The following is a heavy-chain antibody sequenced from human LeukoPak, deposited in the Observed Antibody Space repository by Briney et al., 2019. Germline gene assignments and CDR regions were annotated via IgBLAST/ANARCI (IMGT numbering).Heavy chain of an antibody. CDR1: GFTFSSYS. D-gene: IGHD3-22*01. V-gene: IGHV3-21*01. Sequence: GGSLRLSCAASGFTFSSYSMNWVRQAPGKGLEWVSSISSSSSYIYYADSVKGRFTISRDNSKNTLYLQMNSLRAEDTAVYYCARGEYYYDSSGYTSVDYWGQGTLVTVSS. CDR3: ARGEYYYDSSGYTSVDY. CDR2: ISSSSSYI. J-gene: IGHJ4*02.